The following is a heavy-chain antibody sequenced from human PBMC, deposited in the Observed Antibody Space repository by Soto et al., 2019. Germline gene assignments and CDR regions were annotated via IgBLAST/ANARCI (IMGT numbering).Heavy chain of an antibody. V-gene: IGHV1-2*02. D-gene: IGHD1-26*01. Sequence: VASVKVSCKASGYTFTGYYLHWVRQAPGQGLEWMGWINPKSGGTKYAQNFQGRVTMTRDTSISTAYMDLSRLRFEDTAVYYCARVIVGPTTTGWLDPWGQGTLVTVSS. CDR3: ARVIVGPTTTGWLDP. CDR2: INPKSGGT. CDR1: GYTFTGYY. J-gene: IGHJ5*02.